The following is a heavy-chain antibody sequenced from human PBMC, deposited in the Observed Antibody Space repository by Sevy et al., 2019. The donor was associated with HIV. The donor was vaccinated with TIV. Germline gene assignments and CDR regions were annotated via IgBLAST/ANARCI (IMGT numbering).Heavy chain of an antibody. D-gene: IGHD3-10*01. V-gene: IGHV3-11*01. Sequence: GGSLRLSCAASGLTYSDYYMSWIRQAPGRGLEWISYISSRGSTIYYADSVKGRFTISRDNAKNSLFLQMNSLRAEDTAVYYCAREGSLRYFDLWGRGTLVTVSS. CDR3: AREGSLRYFDL. J-gene: IGHJ2*01. CDR2: ISSRGSTI. CDR1: GLTYSDYY.